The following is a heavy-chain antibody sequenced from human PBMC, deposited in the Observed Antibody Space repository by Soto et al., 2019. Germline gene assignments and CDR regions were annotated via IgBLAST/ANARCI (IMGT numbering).Heavy chain of an antibody. V-gene: IGHV2-5*02. CDR3: IQSRCGGDCLQSYASYYYYGMDV. Sequence: KESGPTLVKPTQTLTLTCTFSAFSLSTGGVGVGWIRQPPGKALEWLALIYWDDDKRYSPSLRSRLTITKDTSKNQVVLTMTKMDPVDTATYYCIQSRCGGDCLQSYASYYYYGMDVWGQGTTVTVSS. J-gene: IGHJ6*02. D-gene: IGHD2-21*02. CDR2: IYWDDDK. CDR1: AFSLSTGGVG.